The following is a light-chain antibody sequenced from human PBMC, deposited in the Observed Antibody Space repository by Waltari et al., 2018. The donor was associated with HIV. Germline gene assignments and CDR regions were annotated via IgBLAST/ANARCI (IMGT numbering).Light chain of an antibody. CDR3: LQDYNYPLT. J-gene: IGKJ1*01. V-gene: IGKV1-6*01. Sequence: AIQMTQSPSSLSASVGDRVTISCRASQGIRTDLGWYQQKPGKAPKLLIYTASSLQSGVPSRFSGSGSGTDFTLTISSLEPEDFATYYCLQDYNYPLTLGQGTKVEIK. CDR2: TAS. CDR1: QGIRTD.